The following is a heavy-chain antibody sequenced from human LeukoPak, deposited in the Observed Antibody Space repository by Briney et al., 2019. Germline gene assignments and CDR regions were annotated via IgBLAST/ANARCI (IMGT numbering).Heavy chain of an antibody. CDR1: GYSISSGYY. J-gene: IGHJ4*02. CDR2: IYHSGST. Sequence: SETLSLTCTVSGYSISSGYYWGWIRQPPGKGLEWIGSIYHSGSTYYNPSLKSRVTISVDTYKNQFSLKLSSVSAADTAVYYCARRVGAALDYWGQGTLVTVSS. D-gene: IGHD2-15*01. V-gene: IGHV4-38-2*02. CDR3: ARRVGAALDY.